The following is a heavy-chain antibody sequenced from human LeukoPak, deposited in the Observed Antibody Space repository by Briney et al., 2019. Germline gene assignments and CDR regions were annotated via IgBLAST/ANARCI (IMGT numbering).Heavy chain of an antibody. Sequence: SVKVSCKASGGTFSSYAISWVRQAPGQGLEWMGGIIPIFGTANYAQKFQGRVTITADESTSTAYMELSSLRSEDTAEYYCARGRGYFDWLSIDYWGQGTLVTVSS. J-gene: IGHJ4*02. D-gene: IGHD3-9*01. CDR2: IIPIFGTA. CDR3: ARGRGYFDWLSIDY. V-gene: IGHV1-69*01. CDR1: GGTFSSYA.